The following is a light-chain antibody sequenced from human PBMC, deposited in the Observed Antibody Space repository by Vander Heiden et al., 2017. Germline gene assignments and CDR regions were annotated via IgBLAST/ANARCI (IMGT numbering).Light chain of an antibody. V-gene: IGLV1-51*01. CDR1: TSNIGNNY. CDR2: DNN. Sequence: QPVLTQPPSVAAAPGQKVTISCSGSTSNIGNNYVSWYQQLPGTAPKLLIYDNNNRHSGIPGRFSASKSGTSATLVITGLQTGDAADYYCGSWDSSLTAVLFGEGTKLTVL. CDR3: GSWDSSLTAVL. J-gene: IGLJ2*01.